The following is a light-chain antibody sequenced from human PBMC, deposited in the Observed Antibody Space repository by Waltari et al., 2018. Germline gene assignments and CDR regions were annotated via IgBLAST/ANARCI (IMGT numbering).Light chain of an antibody. CDR2: DAS. CDR1: QSVGSY. J-gene: IGKJ2*01. CDR3: QQRSNWLHT. V-gene: IGKV3-11*01. Sequence: EIVLTQSPATLSLSPGERATLSCRASQSVGSYLAWYQQKPGQAPRLLIYDASNRATGIPARFSGSGSGTDFTLTISSLEPEDFAVYYCQQRSNWLHTFGQGTKLEIK.